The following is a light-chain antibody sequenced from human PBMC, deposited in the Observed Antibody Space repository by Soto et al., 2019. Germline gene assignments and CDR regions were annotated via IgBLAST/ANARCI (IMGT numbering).Light chain of an antibody. Sequence: QPVLTQPASVSGSPGQSITISCAGTSSDVGSYNFVSWYQQHPGKAPKLMIYEGNKRPSGVSNRFSGSKSGNTASLTISGLQAADEADYYCCSYAGSSTFVVFGGGTQLTVL. V-gene: IGLV2-23*03. J-gene: IGLJ2*01. CDR3: CSYAGSSTFVV. CDR2: EGN. CDR1: SSDVGSYNF.